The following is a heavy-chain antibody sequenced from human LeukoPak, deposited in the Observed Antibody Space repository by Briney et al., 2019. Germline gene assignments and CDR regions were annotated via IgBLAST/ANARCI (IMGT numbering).Heavy chain of an antibody. V-gene: IGHV1-46*01. D-gene: IGHD4-11*01. J-gene: IGHJ4*02. Sequence: GASVKVSCKASGYTFTSHYMRWVRQAPGQGLEWMGIINPSGGSTSYAQKFQGRVTMTRDTSTSTVYMELSSLRSEDTAVYYCASPVGIGDSNYDRQDYWGQGTPVTVSS. CDR1: GYTFTSHY. CDR2: INPSGGST. CDR3: ASPVGIGDSNYDRQDY.